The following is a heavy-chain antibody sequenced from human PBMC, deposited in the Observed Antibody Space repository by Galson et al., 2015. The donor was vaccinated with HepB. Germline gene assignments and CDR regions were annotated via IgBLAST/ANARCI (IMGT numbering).Heavy chain of an antibody. D-gene: IGHD3-16*01. CDR2: FDPEDGET. CDR3: ATVRWRGISDDAFDI. Sequence: SVKVSCKVSGYTLTELSMHWVRQAPGKGLEWMGGFDPEDGETIYAQKFQGRVTMTEDTSTDTAYMELSSLRSEDTAVYYCATVRWRGISDDAFDIWGQGTMATVSS. V-gene: IGHV1-24*01. J-gene: IGHJ3*02. CDR1: GYTLTELS.